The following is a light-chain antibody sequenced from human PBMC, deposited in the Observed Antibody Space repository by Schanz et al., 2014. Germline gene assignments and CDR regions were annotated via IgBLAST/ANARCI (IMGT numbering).Light chain of an antibody. Sequence: EIVMTQSPATLSVSPGERGTLSCRASESISDNLAWYQQKPGQAPRLLMSGVHDRATGIPDRFIGSGSGTDFTLTINRLEPEDFSVYYCQLYGSSPRYTFGQGTKLEIK. V-gene: IGKV3-20*01. CDR1: ESISDN. CDR2: GVH. J-gene: IGKJ2*01. CDR3: QLYGSSPRYT.